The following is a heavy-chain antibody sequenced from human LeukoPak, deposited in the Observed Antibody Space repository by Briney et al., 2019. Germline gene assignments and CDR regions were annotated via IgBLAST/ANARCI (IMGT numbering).Heavy chain of an antibody. CDR3: ARSYYDSSGYPHSDLDY. CDR1: GFTFSSYI. D-gene: IGHD3-22*01. CDR2: ISESSVYI. V-gene: IGHV3-21*01. Sequence: IPGGSLRLFCAGSGFTFSSYIMNWVRHAPGKGLEWVSSISESSVYINYADSVKGRFTISRDNAKYSLYLQMTSLRAEDTAVYYCARSYYDSSGYPHSDLDYWGQGTLVTVSS. J-gene: IGHJ4*02.